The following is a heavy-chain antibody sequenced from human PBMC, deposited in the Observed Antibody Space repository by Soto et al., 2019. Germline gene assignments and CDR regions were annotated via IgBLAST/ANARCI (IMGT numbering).Heavy chain of an antibody. CDR3: AKDKGRLELPDY. V-gene: IGHV3-43*01. D-gene: IGHD1-26*01. Sequence: LSLTCAASGFTFDDYTMHWVRQAPGKGLEWVSLISWDGGSTYYADSVKGRFTISRDNSKNSLYLQMNSLRTEDTALYYCAKDKGRLELPDYWGQGTLVTVSS. J-gene: IGHJ4*02. CDR1: GFTFDDYT. CDR2: ISWDGGST.